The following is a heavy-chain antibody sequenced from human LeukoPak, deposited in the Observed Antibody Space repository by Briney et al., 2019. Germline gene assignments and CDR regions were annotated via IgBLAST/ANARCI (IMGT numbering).Heavy chain of an antibody. D-gene: IGHD6-13*01. CDR1: GFTFSSYS. J-gene: IGHJ4*02. V-gene: IGHV3-21*01. CDR3: ARDPWAAAAVLYYFDY. Sequence: GSLRLSCAASGFTFSSYSMNWVRQAPGKGLEWVSSISSSSSYIYYADSVKGRFTIFRDNAKNSLYLQMNSLRAEDTAVYYCARDPWAAAAVLYYFDYWGQGTLVTVSS. CDR2: ISSSSSYI.